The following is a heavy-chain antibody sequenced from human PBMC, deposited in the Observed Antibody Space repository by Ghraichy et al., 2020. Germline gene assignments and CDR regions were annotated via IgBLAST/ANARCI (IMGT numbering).Heavy chain of an antibody. V-gene: IGHV3-7*05. Sequence: GSLRLSCAASGFTFSTSWMSWVRQAPGKGLEWVAHINQDGSEKYYVDAVKGRFTISRDNAKNSLHLQMSSLRAQDTAVYYCTRGHWWVDPWGQGTVVTVSS. CDR1: GFTFSTSW. CDR3: TRGHWWVDP. J-gene: IGHJ5*02. D-gene: IGHD1-1*01. CDR2: INQDGSEK.